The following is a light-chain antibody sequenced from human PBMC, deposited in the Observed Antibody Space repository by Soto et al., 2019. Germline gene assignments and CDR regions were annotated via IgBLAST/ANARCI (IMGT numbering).Light chain of an antibody. V-gene: IGLV2-11*01. CDR2: DVG. J-gene: IGLJ1*01. Sequence: QSVLTQPRSVSGSPGQSVTISCTGSSSDVGRYNYVSWYQQHPGKAPKLMIYDVGKRPSGVPDRFSGSKSGNTASLTMSGLQTEDEADYYCCSYVGSYTFVFGTGTKVTVL. CDR1: SSDVGRYNY. CDR3: CSYVGSYTFV.